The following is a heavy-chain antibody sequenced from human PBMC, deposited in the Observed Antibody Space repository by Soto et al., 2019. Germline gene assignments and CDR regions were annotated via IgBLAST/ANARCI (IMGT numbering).Heavy chain of an antibody. CDR3: ARDKSPTSLDAFDI. CDR1: GGTFSSYA. V-gene: IGHV1-69*13. Sequence: ASVKVSCKASGGTFSSYAISWVRQAPGQGLEWMGGIIPIFGTANYAQKFQGRVTITADESTSTAYMELSSLRSEDTAVYYCARDKSPTSLDAFDIWGQGTMVTVSS. J-gene: IGHJ3*02. CDR2: IIPIFGTA.